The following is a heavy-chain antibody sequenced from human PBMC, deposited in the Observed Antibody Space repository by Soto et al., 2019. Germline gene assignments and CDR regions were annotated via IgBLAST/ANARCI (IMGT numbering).Heavy chain of an antibody. CDR1: GFTFSNNY. J-gene: IGHJ4*02. CDR3: ARLMGTSFDL. D-gene: IGHD2-8*01. Sequence: PXEFLRLSYAVSGFTFSNNYMSWVGQAPGKGLEWVGRARNKANGYTTVHVASVKGRFTISRDDSKNSLYLQMNSLKTGDTAVYFCARLMGTSFDLWGQGALVTVSS. CDR2: ARNKANGYTT. V-gene: IGHV3-72*01.